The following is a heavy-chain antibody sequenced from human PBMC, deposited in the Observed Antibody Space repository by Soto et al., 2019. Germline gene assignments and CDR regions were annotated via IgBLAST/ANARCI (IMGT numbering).Heavy chain of an antibody. CDR2: IIPIFGTA. CDR3: ARVLRDSSSWSPYYYGMDV. D-gene: IGHD6-13*01. CDR1: GGTFSSYA. J-gene: IGHJ6*02. Sequence: SVKVSCKASGGTFSSYAISWVRQAPGQGLEWMGGIIPIFGTANYAQKFQGRVTITADESTSTAYMELSSLRSEDTAVYYCARVLRDSSSWSPYYYGMDVWGQGTTVTVSS. V-gene: IGHV1-69*13.